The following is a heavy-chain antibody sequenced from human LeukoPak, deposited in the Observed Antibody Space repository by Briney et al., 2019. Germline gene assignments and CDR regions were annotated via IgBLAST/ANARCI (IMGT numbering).Heavy chain of an antibody. V-gene: IGHV4-4*07. CDR1: GGSLSSYF. CDR3: ARESGTERYFDY. Sequence: SETLSLTCTVSGGSLSSYFWSWIRQPAGKGLEWIGRIYTSGTTNYNPSLKSRVSMSVDTSKNQFLLKLSSVTAADTAVYYCARESGTERYFDYWGQGTLVTVSS. D-gene: IGHD1-26*01. CDR2: IYTSGTT. J-gene: IGHJ4*02.